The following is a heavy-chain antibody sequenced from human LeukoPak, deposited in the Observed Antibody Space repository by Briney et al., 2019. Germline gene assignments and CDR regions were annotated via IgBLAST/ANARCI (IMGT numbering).Heavy chain of an antibody. J-gene: IGHJ4*02. V-gene: IGHV1-8*01. CDR1: GYTFTSYD. CDR3: ARDSLEQWLVFGGFGY. CDR2: MNPNSGNT. D-gene: IGHD6-19*01. Sequence: GASVKVSCKASGYTFTSYDINWVRQATGQGREWMGWMNPNSGNTGYAQKFQGRVTMTRNTSISTAYMELSRLRSDDTAAYYCARDSLEQWLVFGGFGYWGQGTLVTVSS.